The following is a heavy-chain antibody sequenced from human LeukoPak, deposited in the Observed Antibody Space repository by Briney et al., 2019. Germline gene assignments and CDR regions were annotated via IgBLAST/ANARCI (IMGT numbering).Heavy chain of an antibody. CDR1: SDSFSSSSYF. Sequence: SETLSLTCTVSSDSFSSSSYFWGWIRQPPGKGLEWIGSIYYSGSTYYNPSLKSRVTISVDTSKKQFSLKLSPATAADTAVYYCARHRDFWSGYPIGDFDYWGQGTLVTVSS. CDR2: IYYSGST. CDR3: ARHRDFWSGYPIGDFDY. V-gene: IGHV4-39*01. J-gene: IGHJ4*02. D-gene: IGHD3-3*01.